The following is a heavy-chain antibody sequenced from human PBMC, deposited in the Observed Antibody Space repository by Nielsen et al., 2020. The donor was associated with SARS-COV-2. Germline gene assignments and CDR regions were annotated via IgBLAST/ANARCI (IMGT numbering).Heavy chain of an antibody. CDR1: GFTFDDYA. J-gene: IGHJ5*02. V-gene: IGHV3-9*01. CDR3: AAASPVSWFDP. CDR2: ISWNSGSI. Sequence: GGSLRLSCAASGFTFDDYAMHWVRQAPGKGLEWVSGISWNSGSIGYADSMKGRFTISRDNAKNSLYLQMNSLRAEDTALYYCAAASPVSWFDPWGQGTLVTVSS. D-gene: IGHD2-15*01.